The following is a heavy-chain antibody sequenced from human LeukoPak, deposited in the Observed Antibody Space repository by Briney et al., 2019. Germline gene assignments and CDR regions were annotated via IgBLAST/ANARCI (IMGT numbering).Heavy chain of an antibody. D-gene: IGHD3-16*02. CDR3: ATSESLRLGELSPIDY. J-gene: IGHJ4*02. CDR2: ISGSGGST. V-gene: IGHV3-23*01. Sequence: QTGGSLRLSCAASGFTFSSYGMSWVRQAPGKGLEWVSAISGSGGSTYYADSVKGRFTISRDNSKNTLYLQMNSLRGDDTAVYYCATSESLRLGELSPIDYWGQGTLVTVSS. CDR1: GFTFSSYG.